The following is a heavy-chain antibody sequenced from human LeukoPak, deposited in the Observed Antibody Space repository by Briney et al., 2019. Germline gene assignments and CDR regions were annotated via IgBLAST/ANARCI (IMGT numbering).Heavy chain of an antibody. CDR1: GYTFTTYD. J-gene: IGHJ5*02. CDR3: ARGPNKSDGGNSGSAWFDP. V-gene: IGHV1-8*01. Sequence: ASVKVSCKASGYTFTTYDINWVRQATGQGLEWMGWTNPNSGNTGHAQKFQGRVTMTRNTSISTAYMELSSLRSEDTALYYCARGPNKSDGGNSGSAWFDPWGQGTLVTVSP. CDR2: TNPNSGNT. D-gene: IGHD4-23*01.